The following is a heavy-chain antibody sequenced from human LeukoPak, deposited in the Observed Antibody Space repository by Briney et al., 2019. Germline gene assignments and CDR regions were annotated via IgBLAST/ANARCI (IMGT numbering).Heavy chain of an antibody. V-gene: IGHV4-39*07. CDR1: GGSIRSSSYY. Sequence: PSETLSLTCTVSGGSIRSSSYYWGWIRQPPGKGLEWIGSIYYSGSTYYNPSLKSRVTISVDTSKNQFSLKLSSVTAADTAVYYCARVPYDSSGYYFENWFDPWGQGTLVTVSS. CDR3: ARVPYDSSGYYFENWFDP. CDR2: IYYSGST. D-gene: IGHD3-22*01. J-gene: IGHJ5*02.